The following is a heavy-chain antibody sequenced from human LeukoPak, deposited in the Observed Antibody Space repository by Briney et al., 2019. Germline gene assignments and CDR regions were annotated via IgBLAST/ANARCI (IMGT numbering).Heavy chain of an antibody. Sequence: GGSLRLSCAASGFTFSPYTMIWVRQAPGKGLEWVSYITASSTVYYADSVKGRFTISRGNAKNSLFLQMNSLRDEDTAVYYCARVGYDSSGYYNFDFRGQGTLVTVSS. V-gene: IGHV3-48*02. D-gene: IGHD3-22*01. CDR1: GFTFSPYT. CDR3: ARVGYDSSGYYNFDF. J-gene: IGHJ4*02. CDR2: ITASSTV.